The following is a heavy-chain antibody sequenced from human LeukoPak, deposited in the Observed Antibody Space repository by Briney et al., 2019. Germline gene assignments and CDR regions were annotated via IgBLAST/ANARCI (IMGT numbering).Heavy chain of an antibody. CDR2: IKQDGSEK. Sequence: GGSLRLSCAASGFTFSTYWMSWVRQAPGKGLEWVANIKQDGSEKNYVDSVLGRFTISRDNAENSLYLQMNSLRAEDTAVYYCARGGTTVTARDYFDYWGQGTPVTVSS. CDR1: GFTFSTYW. V-gene: IGHV3-7*01. D-gene: IGHD4-11*01. J-gene: IGHJ4*02. CDR3: ARGGTTVTARDYFDY.